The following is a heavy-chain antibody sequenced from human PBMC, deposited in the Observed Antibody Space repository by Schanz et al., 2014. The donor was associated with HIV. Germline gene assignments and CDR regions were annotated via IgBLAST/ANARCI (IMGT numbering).Heavy chain of an antibody. V-gene: IGHV3-23*04. CDR2: LSGSGGNT. Sequence: VQLVESGGGVVQPGRSLRLSCAASGFTFSSYAMSWVRQAPGKGLEWVSALSGSGGNTYYADSVKGRFTFSRDNSKNTLYLQMNSLRPEDTAVYFCARDVAGCSGTSCYSDAFDIWGQGTLVTVSS. J-gene: IGHJ3*02. CDR1: GFTFSSYA. CDR3: ARDVAGCSGTSCYSDAFDI. D-gene: IGHD2-2*01.